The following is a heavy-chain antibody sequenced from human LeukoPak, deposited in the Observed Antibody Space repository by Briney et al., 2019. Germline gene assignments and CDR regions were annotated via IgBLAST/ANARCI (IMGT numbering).Heavy chain of an antibody. J-gene: IGHJ6*03. V-gene: IGHV1-18*04. CDR3: ARGKDIVVVPAAFEDYYYYYMDV. CDR1: GYTFTSYA. D-gene: IGHD2-2*01. Sequence: ASVKVSCKASGYTFTSYAMNWVRQAPGQGLEWMGWISAYNGNTNYAQKLQGRVTMTTDTSTSTAYMELRSLRSDDTAVYYCARGKDIVVVPAAFEDYYYYYMDVWGKGTTVTVSS. CDR2: ISAYNGNT.